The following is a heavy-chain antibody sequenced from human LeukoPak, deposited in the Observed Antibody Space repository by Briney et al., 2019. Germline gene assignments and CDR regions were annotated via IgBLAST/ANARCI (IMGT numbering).Heavy chain of an antibody. CDR2: ISYDGSNK. Sequence: GGSLRLSCAASGFTFSSYGMHWVRQAPGKGLEWVAVISYDGSNKYYADSVKGRFTISRDNSKNTLYLQMNSLRAEDTAVYYCATWGYSSSWPRAFDIWGQGTMVTVSS. V-gene: IGHV3-30*03. D-gene: IGHD6-13*01. CDR3: ATWGYSSSWPRAFDI. J-gene: IGHJ3*02. CDR1: GFTFSSYG.